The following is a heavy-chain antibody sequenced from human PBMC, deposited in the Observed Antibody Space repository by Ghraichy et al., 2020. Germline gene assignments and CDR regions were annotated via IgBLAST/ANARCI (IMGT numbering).Heavy chain of an antibody. Sequence: ASVKVSCKASAYIFSTYDITWVRQATGQGLEWMGWMNPSSGNTGYAQSFQGRVTFTRDTSTNTAYMGIISLGSEDTAVYYCARAIRYQLLSEYWGQGTLVTVSS. D-gene: IGHD2-2*01. J-gene: IGHJ4*02. CDR2: MNPSSGNT. V-gene: IGHV1-8*03. CDR3: ARAIRYQLLSEY. CDR1: AYIFSTYD.